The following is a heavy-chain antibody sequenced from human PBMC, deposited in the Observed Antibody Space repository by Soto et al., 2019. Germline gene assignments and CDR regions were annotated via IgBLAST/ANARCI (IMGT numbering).Heavy chain of an antibody. Sequence: SVKVSCKASGGTFSSYAISWVRQAPGQGFEWMGGIIPIFGTANYAQKFQGRVTITADESTSTAYMELSSLRSEDTAVYYCARGTGITGTTYYYYYGMDVWGQGTTVTVSS. D-gene: IGHD1-7*01. J-gene: IGHJ6*02. V-gene: IGHV1-69*13. CDR2: IIPIFGTA. CDR3: ARGTGITGTTYYYYYGMDV. CDR1: GGTFSSYA.